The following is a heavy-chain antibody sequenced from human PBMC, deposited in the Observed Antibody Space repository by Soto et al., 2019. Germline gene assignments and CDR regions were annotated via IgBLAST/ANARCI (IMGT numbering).Heavy chain of an antibody. CDR2: ISYDGSNK. D-gene: IGHD6-6*01. CDR3: AKDWIWDSRSSLTCDY. J-gene: IGHJ4*02. CDR1: GFTFSSYG. Sequence: PGGSLRLSCAASGFTFSSYGMHWVRQAPGKGLEWVAVISYDGSNKYYADSVKGRFTISRDNSKNTLYLQMNSLRAEDTAVYYCAKDWIWDSRSSLTCDYWGQGTLVTVYS. V-gene: IGHV3-30*18.